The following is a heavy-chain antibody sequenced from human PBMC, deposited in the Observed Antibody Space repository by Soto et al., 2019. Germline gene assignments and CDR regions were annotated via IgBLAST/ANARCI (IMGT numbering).Heavy chain of an antibody. CDR1: GYTFTGYY. CDR2: ISAYNGNT. V-gene: IGHV1-18*04. CDR3: ARDYETHDAFDI. J-gene: IGHJ3*02. D-gene: IGHD5-12*01. Sequence: ASVKVSCKASGYTFTGYYMPWVRQAPGQGLEWMGWISAYNGNTNYAQKLQGRVTMTTDTSTSTAYMELRSLRSDDTAVYYCARDYETHDAFDIWGQGTMVTVSS.